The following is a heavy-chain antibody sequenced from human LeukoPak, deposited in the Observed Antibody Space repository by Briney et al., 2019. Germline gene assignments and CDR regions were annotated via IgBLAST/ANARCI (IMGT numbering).Heavy chain of an antibody. CDR2: ISAFNGNT. CDR3: ARGMVHDY. J-gene: IGHJ4*02. Sequence: ASVKVSCTTSGYIFTSYGISWVRQAPGQGLECVGWISAFNGNTNYAQKFQGRVTMTTDTSTRTAYMELRSLKSDETAVYCCARGMVHDYWGQGTLITVSS. D-gene: IGHD2-8*01. V-gene: IGHV1-18*01. CDR1: GYIFTSYG.